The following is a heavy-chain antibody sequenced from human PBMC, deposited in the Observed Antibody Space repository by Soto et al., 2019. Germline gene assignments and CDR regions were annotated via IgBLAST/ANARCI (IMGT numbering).Heavy chain of an antibody. CDR2: IYPGDSDT. V-gene: IGHV5-51*01. CDR3: XXXXXXXXXXXXSLPXYYGXXV. CDR1: GYSFTSYW. Sequence: LKISCKGSGYSFTSYWIGWVRQMPGKGLEWMGIIYPGDSDTRYSPSFQGQVTISADKSISTAYLQGSSLKASDTAMHYWXXXXXXXXXXXXSLPXYYGXXVWXXGTTVTVSS. J-gene: IGHJ6*04.